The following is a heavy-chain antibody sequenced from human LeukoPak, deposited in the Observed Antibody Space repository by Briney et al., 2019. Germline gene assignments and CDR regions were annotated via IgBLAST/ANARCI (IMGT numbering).Heavy chain of an antibody. CDR3: AKDADYGDPYYFDY. CDR2: IRYDGSNK. J-gene: IGHJ4*02. CDR1: GFTFSSYG. D-gene: IGHD4-17*01. V-gene: IGHV3-30*02. Sequence: GGSLRLSCAASGFTFSSYGMHWVRQAPGKGLEWVAFIRYDGSNKYYADSVKGRFTISRDNSKNTLYLQMNSLRAEDTAVYYCAKDADYGDPYYFDYWGQGTLVTVSS.